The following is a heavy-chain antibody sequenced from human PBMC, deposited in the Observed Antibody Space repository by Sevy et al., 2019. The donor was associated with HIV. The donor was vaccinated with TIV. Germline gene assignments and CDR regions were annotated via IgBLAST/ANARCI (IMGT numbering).Heavy chain of an antibody. D-gene: IGHD4-17*01. J-gene: IGHJ4*02. CDR1: GFTFSSYE. Sequence: GGSLRLSCTASGFTFSSYEMNWVRQAPGKGLEWVSYIDNSGSNIYYSASVKGRFTISRDNAKNSLYLQMNSLRAEDTAVYYCARDLPPSATTVAHFDYWGRGTLVTVSS. CDR2: IDNSGSNI. CDR3: ARDLPPSATTVAHFDY. V-gene: IGHV3-48*03.